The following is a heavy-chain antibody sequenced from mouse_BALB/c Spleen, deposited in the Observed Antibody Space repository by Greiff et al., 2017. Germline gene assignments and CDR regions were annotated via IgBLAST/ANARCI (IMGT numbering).Heavy chain of an antibody. J-gene: IGHJ3*01. Sequence: EVQRVESGGGLVQPGGSRKLSCAASGFTFSSFGMHWVRQAPEKGLEWVAYISSGSSTIYYADTVKGRCTISRDNPKNTLFLQMTSLRSEDTAMYYCARSRRYASFAYWGQGTLVTVSA. V-gene: IGHV5-17*02. CDR3: ARSRRYASFAY. D-gene: IGHD2-14*01. CDR1: GFTFSSFG. CDR2: ISSGSSTI.